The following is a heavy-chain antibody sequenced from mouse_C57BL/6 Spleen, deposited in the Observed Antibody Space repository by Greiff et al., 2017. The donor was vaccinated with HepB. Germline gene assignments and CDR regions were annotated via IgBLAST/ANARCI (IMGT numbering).Heavy chain of an antibody. V-gene: IGHV1-82*01. Sequence: QVQLQQSGPELVKPGASVKISCKASGYAFSSSWMNWVKQRPGKGLEWIGRIYPGDGDTNYNGKFKGKATLTADKSSSTAYMQLSSLTSEDSAVYFCASGARTAQYAMDYWGQGTSVTVSS. J-gene: IGHJ4*01. CDR3: ASGARTAQYAMDY. CDR1: GYAFSSSW. D-gene: IGHD3-2*02. CDR2: IYPGDGDT.